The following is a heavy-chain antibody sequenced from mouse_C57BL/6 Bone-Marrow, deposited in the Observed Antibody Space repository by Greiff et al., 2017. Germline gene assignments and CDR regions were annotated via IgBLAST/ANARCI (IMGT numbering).Heavy chain of an antibody. J-gene: IGHJ4*01. Sequence: DVMLVESGGGLVQPGGSLKFSCAASGFTFSDYYMYWVRQTPEKRLEWVAYLSNGGGSTYYPDTVKGRFTISRDNAKNTLYLQMHRLKSGDTAMYYCARQDPHTRDDWGQGTSDTGTS. CDR1: GFTFSDYY. V-gene: IGHV5-12*01. CDR3: ARQDPHTRDD. CDR2: LSNGGGST.